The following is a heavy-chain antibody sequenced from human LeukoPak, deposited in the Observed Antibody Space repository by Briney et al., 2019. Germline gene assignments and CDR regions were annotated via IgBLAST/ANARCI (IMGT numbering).Heavy chain of an antibody. D-gene: IGHD1-26*01. CDR1: GYTFTGYY. CDR2: INPNSGGT. V-gene: IGHV1-2*06. CDR3: AKAKISGNYWGDLFDY. Sequence: GASVKVSCKASGYTFTGYYMHWVRQAPGQGLEWMGRINPNSGGTNYAQKFQGRVTMTRDTSISTAYMELSRLRSDDTAVYYCAKAKISGNYWGDLFDYWGQGTLVTVSS. J-gene: IGHJ4*02.